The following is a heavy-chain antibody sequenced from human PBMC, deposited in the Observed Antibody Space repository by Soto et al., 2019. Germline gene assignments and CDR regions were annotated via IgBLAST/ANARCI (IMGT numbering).Heavy chain of an antibody. D-gene: IGHD3-22*01. CDR3: ARHSDSSGYNDGWFDP. V-gene: IGHV5-10-1*01. Sequence: PGESLKISCKGSGYSFTSYWISWVRQMPGKGLEWMGRIDPSDSYTNYSPSFQGHVTISADKSISTAYLQWSSLKASDTAMYYCARHSDSSGYNDGWFDPWGQGTLVTVSS. CDR1: GYSFTSYW. CDR2: IDPSDSYT. J-gene: IGHJ5*02.